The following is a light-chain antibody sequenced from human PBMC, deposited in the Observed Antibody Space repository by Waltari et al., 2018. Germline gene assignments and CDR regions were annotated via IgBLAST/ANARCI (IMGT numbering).Light chain of an antibody. V-gene: IGKV4-1*01. CDR2: WAS. Sequence: QSPKSLTVSLGERATINCRSSRSILSYSNNKNFLAWYQQKRGQSPKLLIYWASTRESGVPDRFSGGGSETDFTLTISSLQAEDVAVYYCQQYYDTPHTFGQGTKLEIK. CDR1: RSILSYSNNKNF. J-gene: IGKJ2*01. CDR3: QQYYDTPHT.